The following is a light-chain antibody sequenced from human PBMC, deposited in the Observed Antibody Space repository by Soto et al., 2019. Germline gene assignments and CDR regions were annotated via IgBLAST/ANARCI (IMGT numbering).Light chain of an antibody. Sequence: QSVLTQPASVSGSPGQTITISCTGTRSDVGGYNYVSWYQQHPGKAPKLMIYDVSNRPSGVSNRFSGSKSGNTASLTISGLQAEDEADYYCSSYTISSTWVFGGGTKVTVL. CDR1: RSDVGGYNY. J-gene: IGLJ3*02. CDR3: SSYTISSTWV. CDR2: DVS. V-gene: IGLV2-14*03.